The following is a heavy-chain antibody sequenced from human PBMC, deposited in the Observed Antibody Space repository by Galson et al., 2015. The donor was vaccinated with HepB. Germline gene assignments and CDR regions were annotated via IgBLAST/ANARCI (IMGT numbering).Heavy chain of an antibody. Sequence: SVKVSCKASGYTFTSYDINWVRQATGQGLEWMGWMNPNSGNTGYAQKFQGRVTMTRNTSISTAYMELSSLRSEDTAVYYCARGSISRLLRFLEWFTNYGEKDAFDIWGQGTMVTVSS. V-gene: IGHV1-8*01. J-gene: IGHJ3*02. CDR2: MNPNSGNT. CDR1: GYTFTSYD. CDR3: ARGSISRLLRFLEWFTNYGEKDAFDI. D-gene: IGHD3-3*01.